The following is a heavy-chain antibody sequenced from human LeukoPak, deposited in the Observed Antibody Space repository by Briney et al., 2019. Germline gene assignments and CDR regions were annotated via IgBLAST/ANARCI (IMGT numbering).Heavy chain of an antibody. CDR2: IYTSGST. J-gene: IGHJ5*02. V-gene: IGHV4-61*02. CDR1: GGSISSGSYY. Sequence: SETLSLTCTVSGGSISSGSYYWSWIRQPAGKGLEWIGRIYTSGSTNYNPSLKSRVTISVDTSKNQFSLKLSSVTAADTAVYYCARGVCIVGAITSWGQGTLVTVSS. D-gene: IGHD1-26*01. CDR3: ARGVCIVGAITS.